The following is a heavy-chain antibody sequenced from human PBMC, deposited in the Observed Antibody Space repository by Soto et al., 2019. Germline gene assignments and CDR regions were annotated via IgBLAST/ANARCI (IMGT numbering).Heavy chain of an antibody. CDR1: GGSISSYY. CDR3: ARFNWYFDL. CDR2: IYYSGST. J-gene: IGHJ2*01. V-gene: IGHV4-59*08. Sequence: QVQLQESGPGLVKPSETLSLTCTVFGGSISSYYWSSIRQPPGKGLEWIGYIYYSGSTNYNPSLKTRVTISVDTSKNQFSLKLSSVTAADTAVYYCARFNWYFDLWGRGTLVTVSS.